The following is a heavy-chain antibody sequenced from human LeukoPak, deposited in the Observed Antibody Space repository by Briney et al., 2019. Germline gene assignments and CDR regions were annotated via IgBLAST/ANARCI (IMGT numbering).Heavy chain of an antibody. D-gene: IGHD3-10*01. V-gene: IGHV4-34*01. CDR3: AREVRSIADWFDP. Sequence: SETLSLTCAVYGGSFSGYYWSWIRQPPGKGLEWIGEINHSGSTNYNPSLKSRVTISVDTSKNQFSLKLSSVTAADTAVYYCAREVRSIADWFDPWGQGTLVTVSS. CDR2: INHSGST. J-gene: IGHJ5*02. CDR1: GGSFSGYY.